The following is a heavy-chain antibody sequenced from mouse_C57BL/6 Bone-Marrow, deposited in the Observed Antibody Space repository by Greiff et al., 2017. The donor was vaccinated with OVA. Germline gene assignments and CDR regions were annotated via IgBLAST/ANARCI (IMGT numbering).Heavy chain of an antibody. D-gene: IGHD3-2*02. V-gene: IGHV1-55*01. CDR3: HHSSGYPYYFDY. Sequence: QVQLQQPGAELVKPGASVKMSCKASGYTFTSYWITWVKQRPGQGLEWIGDIYPGSGSTNYNEKFKSKATLTVDTSSSTAYMQLSSLTSEDSAVYYYHHSSGYPYYFDYWGQGTTLTVSS. J-gene: IGHJ2*01. CDR1: GYTFTSYW. CDR2: IYPGSGST.